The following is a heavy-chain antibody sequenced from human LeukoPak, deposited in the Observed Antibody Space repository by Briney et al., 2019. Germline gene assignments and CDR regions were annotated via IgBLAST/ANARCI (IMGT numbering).Heavy chain of an antibody. Sequence: AGGSLRLSCAASGFTFSSYGMHWVRQAPGKELEWVAVISYDGSNKYYADSVKGRFTISRDNSKNTLYLQMNSLRAEDTAVYYCATQDAEAPWETAMGLTWGQGTLVTVSS. CDR3: ATQDAEAPWETAMGLT. V-gene: IGHV3-30*19. CDR2: ISYDGSNK. J-gene: IGHJ5*02. D-gene: IGHD5-18*01. CDR1: GFTFSSYG.